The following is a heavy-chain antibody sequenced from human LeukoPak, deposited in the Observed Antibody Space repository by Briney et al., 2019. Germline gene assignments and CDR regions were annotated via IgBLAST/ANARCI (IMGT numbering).Heavy chain of an antibody. Sequence: PGGSLRLSCAASGFTFRSHEMNWVRQAPGKGLEWVSYISGSGSTIYYADSVKGRFTISRDNAKNSLYLQMNSLRVEDTALYYCARAQTYGDSRLLLDYWGQGTLVTVSS. D-gene: IGHD2-21*02. CDR3: ARAQTYGDSRLLLDY. CDR1: GFTFRSHE. CDR2: ISGSGSTI. J-gene: IGHJ4*02. V-gene: IGHV3-48*03.